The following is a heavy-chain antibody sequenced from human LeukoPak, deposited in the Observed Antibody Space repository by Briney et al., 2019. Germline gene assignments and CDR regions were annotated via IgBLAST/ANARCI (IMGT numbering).Heavy chain of an antibody. Sequence: SETLSLTCAVYGGSFSGYYWSWIRQPPGKGLEWVGEINHSGSTNYNPSLKSRVTISVDTSKNQFSLKLSSVTAADTAVYYCARLVVVAARGSPYYYYGMDVWGQGTTVTVSS. CDR2: INHSGST. D-gene: IGHD2-15*01. V-gene: IGHV4-34*01. CDR1: GGSFSGYY. CDR3: ARLVVVAARGSPYYYYGMDV. J-gene: IGHJ6*02.